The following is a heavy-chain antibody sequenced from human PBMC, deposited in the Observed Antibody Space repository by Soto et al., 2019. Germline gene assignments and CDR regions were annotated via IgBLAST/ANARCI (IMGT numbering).Heavy chain of an antibody. CDR2: IYNSGST. V-gene: IGHV4-59*01. CDR3: ARDRDFRFDY. J-gene: IGHJ4*02. CDR1: GASITTYY. Sequence: SETLSLTCTVSGASITTYYWSWIRQPPGKGLEWIGHIYNSGSTDYNPSLKSRVTISVDTSKNQFSLKLSSVTTADTAVYYCARDRDFRFDYWGQGTQVTVSS.